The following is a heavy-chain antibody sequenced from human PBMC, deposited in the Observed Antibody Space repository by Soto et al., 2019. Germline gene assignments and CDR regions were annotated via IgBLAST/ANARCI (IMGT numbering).Heavy chain of an antibody. D-gene: IGHD3-10*01. V-gene: IGHV3-23*01. Sequence: VGSLRLSCAASGFTFSSYAMSWVRQAPGKGLEWVSAISGIGGSTYYADSVKGRFTISRDNSKNTLYLQMNSLRAEDTAVYYCAKWLVKGWFGSDFDYWGQGTLVTVSS. CDR3: AKWLVKGWFGSDFDY. J-gene: IGHJ4*02. CDR1: GFTFSSYA. CDR2: ISGIGGST.